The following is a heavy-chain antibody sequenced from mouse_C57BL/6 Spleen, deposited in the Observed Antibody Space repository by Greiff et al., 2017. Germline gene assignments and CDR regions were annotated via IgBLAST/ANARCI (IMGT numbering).Heavy chain of an antibody. CDR1: GYAFSSSW. V-gene: IGHV1-82*01. Sequence: QVQLQQSGPELVKPGASVTISCKASGYAFSSSWLNWVTQRPGTGLEWIGRIYPGDGDTNYNGKFKGKATLTADKSSRTAYMQRSSLTSEVSAVYFCARDSNCDYWGQGTTLTGSS. J-gene: IGHJ2*01. CDR3: ARDSNCDY. D-gene: IGHD2-5*01. CDR2: IYPGDGDT.